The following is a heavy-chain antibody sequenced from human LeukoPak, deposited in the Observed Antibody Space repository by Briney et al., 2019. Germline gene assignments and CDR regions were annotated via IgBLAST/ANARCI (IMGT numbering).Heavy chain of an antibody. J-gene: IGHJ4*02. D-gene: IGHD2-21*02. CDR2: ISGGTDGT. V-gene: IGHV3-23*01. Sequence: GGSLRLSCAGSGFTLSSYAMSWVRQAPGKGLEWVSLISGGTDGTYYADSVKGRFTISRDNSKNTLYLQMNSLRAEDTAVYYCARDESLCGGDCYYFDYWGQGTLVTVSS. CDR3: ARDESLCGGDCYYFDY. CDR1: GFTLSSYA.